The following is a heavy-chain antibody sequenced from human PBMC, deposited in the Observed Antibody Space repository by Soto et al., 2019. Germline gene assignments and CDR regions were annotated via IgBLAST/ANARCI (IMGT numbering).Heavy chain of an antibody. V-gene: IGHV3-33*01. CDR2: IWYDGNNK. CDR3: ARDLPLYYGSGTYYSRAFDI. CDR1: GFTFSSYG. D-gene: IGHD3-10*01. J-gene: IGHJ3*02. Sequence: PXGSLRLSCAVSGFTFSSYGEHWVRQAPGMGLEWVAVIWYDGNNKYYADSLRGRFTISRDNSKNTLYLQMNSLRAEDTAVYYCARDLPLYYGSGTYYSRAFDIWGQGTMVTVSS.